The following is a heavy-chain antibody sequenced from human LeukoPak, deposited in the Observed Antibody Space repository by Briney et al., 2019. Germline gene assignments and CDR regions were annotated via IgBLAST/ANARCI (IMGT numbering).Heavy chain of an antibody. J-gene: IGHJ4*02. CDR3: AREFGSSGWRPFDY. D-gene: IGHD6-19*01. CDR2: IYYSGST. V-gene: IGHV4-59*01. Sequence: SETLSLTCTVSGGSISSYYWSWIRQPPGKGLEWIGYIYYSGSTNYNPSLKGRVTISVDTSKNQFSLKLSSVTAADTAVYYCAREFGSSGWRPFDYWGQGTLVTVSS. CDR1: GGSISSYY.